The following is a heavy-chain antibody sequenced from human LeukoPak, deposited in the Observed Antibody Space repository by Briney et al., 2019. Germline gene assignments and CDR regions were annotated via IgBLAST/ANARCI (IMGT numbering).Heavy chain of an antibody. CDR2: IYSNETT. J-gene: IGHJ3*02. CDR3: ARRNDFHI. V-gene: IGHV4-4*08. Sequence: SETLSLTCTVSGGSIKGYHWSWIRQPPGKGLEWIGYIYSNETTEYKPSLKSRVTISADTSKNQFSLKLTSVSAADTAIYYCARRNDFHIWGQGTMVTVSS. CDR1: GGSIKGYH.